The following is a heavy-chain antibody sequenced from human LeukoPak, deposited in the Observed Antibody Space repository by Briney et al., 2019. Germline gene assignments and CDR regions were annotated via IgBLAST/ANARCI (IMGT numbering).Heavy chain of an antibody. D-gene: IGHD5-12*01. CDR3: AREPASGYDLHWFDP. CDR1: GYSISSGYY. V-gene: IGHV4-38-2*02. Sequence: SETLCLTCTVSGYSISSGYYWGWIRQPPEKVLEWIGTIYHRGSTYYNPSLKSRVTISLDTSKNQFSLQLTSLTAADTAVYYCAREPASGYDLHWFDPWGQGTLVTVSS. CDR2: IYHRGST. J-gene: IGHJ5*02.